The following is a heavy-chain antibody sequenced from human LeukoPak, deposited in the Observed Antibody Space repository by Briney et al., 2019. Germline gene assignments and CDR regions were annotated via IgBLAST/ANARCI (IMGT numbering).Heavy chain of an antibody. J-gene: IGHJ3*01. V-gene: IGHV1-3*01. CDR3: ARGILVLRYFDWLPLGAFDV. Sequence: ASVKVSCKASGYTFTSYAMHWVRQAPGQRLEWMGWINAGNGNTKYSQKFQGRVTITRDTSASTAYMELSSLRSEDTAVYYCARGILVLRYFDWLPLGAFDVWGQGTMVTVSS. D-gene: IGHD3-9*01. CDR1: GYTFTSYA. CDR2: INAGNGNT.